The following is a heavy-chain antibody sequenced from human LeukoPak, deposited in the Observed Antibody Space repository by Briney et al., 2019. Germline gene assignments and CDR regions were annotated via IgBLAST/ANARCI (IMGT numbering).Heavy chain of an antibody. CDR2: ISSSGSYI. Sequence: SGGSLRLSCAASGFTFSSYTINWVRQAPGKGLEWVSSISSSGSYIYYADSVKGRFTISRDNAKNSLYLQMNSLRAEDTAVYYCARAVSSGWPKDYFDYWGQGTLVTVSS. CDR3: ARAVSSGWPKDYFDY. D-gene: IGHD6-19*01. J-gene: IGHJ4*02. CDR1: GFTFSSYT. V-gene: IGHV3-21*01.